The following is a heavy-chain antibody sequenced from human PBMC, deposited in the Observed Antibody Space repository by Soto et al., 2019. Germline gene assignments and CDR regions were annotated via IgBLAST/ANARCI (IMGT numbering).Heavy chain of an antibody. CDR3: ARDQTIFGVVIMIDY. CDR1: GYTFTSYG. D-gene: IGHD3-3*01. Sequence: GASVKVSCKASGYTFTSYGISWVRQAPGQGLEWMGWISAYNGNTNYAQKLQGRVTMTTDTSTSTAYMELRSLRSDDTAVYYCARDQTIFGVVIMIDYWGQGTLVTVSS. V-gene: IGHV1-18*01. J-gene: IGHJ4*02. CDR2: ISAYNGNT.